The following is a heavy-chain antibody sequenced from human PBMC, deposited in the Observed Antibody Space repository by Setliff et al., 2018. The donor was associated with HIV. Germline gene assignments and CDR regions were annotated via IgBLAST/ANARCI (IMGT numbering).Heavy chain of an antibody. V-gene: IGHV1-69-2*01. CDR2: VDPEDGET. J-gene: IGHJ4*02. D-gene: IGHD5-12*01. CDR3: ARVMIGYSGYDAFDY. CDR1: GYTFSDYY. Sequence: GASVKVSCKASGYTFSDYYMHWVQQAPGKGLEWMGRVDPEDGETKYAEKFQGRVTITADTSTDTVYMELNSLRAEDTAVYYCARVMIGYSGYDAFDYWGQGTLVTVSS.